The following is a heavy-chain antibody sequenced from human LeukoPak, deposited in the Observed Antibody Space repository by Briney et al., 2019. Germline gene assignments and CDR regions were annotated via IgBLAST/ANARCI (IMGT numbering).Heavy chain of an antibody. CDR3: AKDVVNCGSTSCYFYYYMDV. Sequence: GGSLRLSCAASGFTFSGSAMHWVRQAPGKGLEWVAFLRYDGSNKYYADSVKGRFTISRDNSKNTLYLQMSSLRAEDTAVYYCAKDVVNCGSTSCYFYYYMDVWGKGTTVTVSS. V-gene: IGHV3-30*02. D-gene: IGHD2-2*01. CDR2: LRYDGSNK. J-gene: IGHJ6*03. CDR1: GFTFSGSA.